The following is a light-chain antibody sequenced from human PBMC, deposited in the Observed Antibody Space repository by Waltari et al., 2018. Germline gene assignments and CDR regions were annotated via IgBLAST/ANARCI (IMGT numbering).Light chain of an antibody. CDR2: GVS. V-gene: IGKV1-9*01. CDR3: LHLDNSRSEFT. J-gene: IGKJ4*01. Sequence: DIQLTQSPSFLSASVGDRVTITCRASQGISSYLAWYQQKPGKAPELLIYGVSTLQIGVPSRFSGSGSGTEFTLTVSSLQPEDFATYYCLHLDNSRSEFTFGGGTKVGIK. CDR1: QGISSY.